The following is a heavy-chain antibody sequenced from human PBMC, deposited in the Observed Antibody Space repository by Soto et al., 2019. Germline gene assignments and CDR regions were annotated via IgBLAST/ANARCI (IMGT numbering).Heavy chain of an antibody. Sequence: GGSLRLSCAASGFTFSSYWMSWVRQAPGKGLEWVANIKQDGSEKYYVDSAKGRFTISRDNAKNSLYLQMNSLRAEDTAVYYCERDNGYGYSSGWSDYWGQGTLVTVSS. CDR2: IKQDGSEK. V-gene: IGHV3-7*03. CDR1: GFTFSSYW. D-gene: IGHD6-19*01. CDR3: ERDNGYGYSSGWSDY. J-gene: IGHJ4*02.